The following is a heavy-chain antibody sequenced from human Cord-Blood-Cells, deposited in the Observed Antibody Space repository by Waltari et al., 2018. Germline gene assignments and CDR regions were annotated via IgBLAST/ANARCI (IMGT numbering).Heavy chain of an antibody. Sequence: EVQLVETGGGLIQPGGSLRLSCAASGFTVSSNHDSGARQAPGKGLEWVSVIYSGGSTYYADAVKGRFTISRDNSKNTLYLQMNSLRAEDTAVYYCARVYKQQLDYWGQGTLVTVSS. D-gene: IGHD6-13*01. CDR3: ARVYKQQLDY. CDR1: GFTVSSNH. V-gene: IGHV3-53*02. CDR2: IYSGGST. J-gene: IGHJ4*02.